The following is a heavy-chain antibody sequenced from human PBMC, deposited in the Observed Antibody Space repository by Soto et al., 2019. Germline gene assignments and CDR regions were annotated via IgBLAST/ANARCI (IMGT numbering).Heavy chain of an antibody. CDR1: GGSISSGDYY. CDR2: IYYSGST. J-gene: IGHJ5*02. CDR3: ARAGSIAAMNWFDT. V-gene: IGHV4-30-4*01. Sequence: PSETLSLTCTVSGGSISSGDYYWSWIRQPPGKGLEWIGYIYYSGSTYYNPSLKSRVTISVDTSKNQFSLKLSSVTAADTAVYYCARAGSIAAMNWFDTWGQGTLVTVSS. D-gene: IGHD6-6*01.